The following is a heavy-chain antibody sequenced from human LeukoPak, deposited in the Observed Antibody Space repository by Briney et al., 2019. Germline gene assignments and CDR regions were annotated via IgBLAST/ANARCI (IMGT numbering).Heavy chain of an antibody. V-gene: IGHV3-21*01. CDR1: GFTFRSHS. Sequence: GGSLRLSCAASGFTFRSHSMNWVRQAPGKGLEWVSSISSTTSYIHYADSVKGRFTISRDNVNNSLYLQMNNLRAEDTAVYYCARAGLYQLLWAFDYWGQGNLVTVSS. J-gene: IGHJ4*02. CDR3: ARAGLYQLLWAFDY. CDR2: ISSTTSYI. D-gene: IGHD2-2*01.